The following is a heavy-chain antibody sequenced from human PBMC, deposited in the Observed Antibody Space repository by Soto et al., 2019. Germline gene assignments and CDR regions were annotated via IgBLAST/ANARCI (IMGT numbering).Heavy chain of an antibody. CDR1: GGSFSGYY. CDR2: INHSGST. D-gene: IGHD1-26*01. CDR3: ARGYSIPSDYYYYGRDV. Sequence: PSETLSLTCAVYGGSFSGYYWSWIRQPPGKGLEWIGEINHSGSTNDNPSLKSRVTISVDTSKNQFSLKLGSVTAADTAVYYCARGYSIPSDYYYYGRDVWGQGTTVTVSS. V-gene: IGHV4-34*01. J-gene: IGHJ6*02.